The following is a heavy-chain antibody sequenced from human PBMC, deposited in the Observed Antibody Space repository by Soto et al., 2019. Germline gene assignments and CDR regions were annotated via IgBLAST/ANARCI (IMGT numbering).Heavy chain of an antibody. J-gene: IGHJ4*02. CDR2: VYYTGST. D-gene: IGHD6-6*01. CDR3: ARRRDGLEIHSSSSYFFDS. V-gene: IGHV4-39*01. CDR1: GGSVSNPDYF. Sequence: QLQLQESGPGVVKPSETLSLTCTVSGGSVSNPDYFWGWSRQPPGKGLEWIGSVYYTGSTYYSPSLKSRVTISVDTSKNQFSLKLSSLTAADTSVFYCARRRDGLEIHSSSSYFFDSWGQGILVTVSS.